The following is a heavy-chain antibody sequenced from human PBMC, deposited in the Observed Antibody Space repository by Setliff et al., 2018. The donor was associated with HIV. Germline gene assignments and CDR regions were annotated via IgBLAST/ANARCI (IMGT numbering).Heavy chain of an antibody. V-gene: IGHV4-61*02. Sequence: NPSETLSLTCTVSGGSISSGSYYWSWIRQPAGKGLEWIGRIYTSGSTNYNPSLKSRVTISVDTSKNQFSLKMSSVTAADTAVYYCARAIVGAPGDAFDIWGQGTMVTVS. CDR1: GGSISSGSYY. J-gene: IGHJ3*02. CDR2: IYTSGST. D-gene: IGHD1-26*01. CDR3: ARAIVGAPGDAFDI.